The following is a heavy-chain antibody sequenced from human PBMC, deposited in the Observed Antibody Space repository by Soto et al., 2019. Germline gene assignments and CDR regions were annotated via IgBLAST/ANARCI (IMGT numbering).Heavy chain of an antibody. D-gene: IGHD6-19*01. Sequence: QVQLQESGPGLMKPSGTLSLTCAVSGGSISTNWWSWVRQPPGKGLEWIGEIYHSGSTNYNPSLMNRVTMSADKCQNHFALNLNSVTAADTAVYYCARHIAVSGTRGFDFWGQGTLVTVSS. CDR2: IYHSGST. J-gene: IGHJ4*02. CDR3: ARHIAVSGTRGFDF. V-gene: IGHV4-4*02. CDR1: GGSISTNW.